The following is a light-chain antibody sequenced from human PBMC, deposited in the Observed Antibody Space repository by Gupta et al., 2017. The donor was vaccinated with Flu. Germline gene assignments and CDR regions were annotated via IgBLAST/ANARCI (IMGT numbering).Light chain of an antibody. CDR3: QQCDTTPEA. J-gene: IGKJ1*01. CDR1: QSISSY. V-gene: IGKV1-39*01. CDR2: AAS. Sequence: PSSLSASVGDRVTITCRASQSISSYLHWYQQKPGKAPNLLIYAASCLESGVPSRFSGTGSGTDFTLTISSLQPHDFATYYCQQCDTTPEAFGQGTKLEIK.